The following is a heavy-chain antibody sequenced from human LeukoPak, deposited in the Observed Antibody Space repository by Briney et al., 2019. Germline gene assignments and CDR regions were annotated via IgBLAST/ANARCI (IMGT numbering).Heavy chain of an antibody. D-gene: IGHD6-19*01. CDR2: INPNSGGT. CDR1: GYTFTGYY. CDR3: ARDTIAVAGNAFDI. V-gene: IGHV1-2*02. Sequence: ASVKVSCKASGYTFTGYYMHWVRQAPGQGLEWMGWINPNSGGTNYAQKFQGRVTITADESTSTAYMELSSLRSEDTAVYYCARDTIAVAGNAFDIWGQGTMVTVSS. J-gene: IGHJ3*02.